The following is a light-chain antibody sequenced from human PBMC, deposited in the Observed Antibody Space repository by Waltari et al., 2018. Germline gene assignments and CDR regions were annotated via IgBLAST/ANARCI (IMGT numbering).Light chain of an antibody. CDR3: QQSYSTPVWT. V-gene: IGKV1-39*01. CDR1: QSISSY. J-gene: IGKJ1*01. CDR2: AAS. Sequence: DIQMTQSPSFLSASVGDSVTITCRAIQSISSYLNWYQQKPGTAPKLLLYAASSLQSGVPSRFSGSGSGTDFTLTISSLQPEDFATYYCQQSYSTPVWTFGQGTKVEIK.